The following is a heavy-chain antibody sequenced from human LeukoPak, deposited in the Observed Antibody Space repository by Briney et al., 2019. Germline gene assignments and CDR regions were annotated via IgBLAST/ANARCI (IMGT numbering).Heavy chain of an antibody. D-gene: IGHD3-22*01. CDR2: INHSGST. V-gene: IGHV4-34*01. Sequence: SETLSLTCAVYGGSFSGYYWSWIRQPPGKGLEWIGEINHSGSTNYNPSLKSRVTISVDTSKNQFSLKLSSVTAADTAVYYCERGRLRPWFYFDYWGQGTLVTVSS. J-gene: IGHJ4*02. CDR1: GGSFSGYY. CDR3: ERGRLRPWFYFDY.